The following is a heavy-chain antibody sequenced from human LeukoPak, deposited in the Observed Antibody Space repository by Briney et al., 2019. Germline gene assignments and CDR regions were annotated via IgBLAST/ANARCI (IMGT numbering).Heavy chain of an antibody. CDR3: ARDWDH. Sequence: GGSLRLSCADSGFTVSSRYMSWVRQAPGKGLEWVSLIYSGTTYYADSVRGRFTISRDNSKNMVYLQMNSLRAEDTAVYYCARDWDHWGQGTLVTVSS. CDR1: GFTVSSRY. J-gene: IGHJ4*02. CDR2: IYSGTT. V-gene: IGHV3-53*01.